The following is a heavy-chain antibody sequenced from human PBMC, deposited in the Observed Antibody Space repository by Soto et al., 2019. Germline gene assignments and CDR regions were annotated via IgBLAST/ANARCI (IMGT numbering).Heavy chain of an antibody. CDR1: GFNFDDYA. Sequence: EVQLVESGGGLVQPGRSLRLSCAASGFNFDDYAMHWVRQAPGKGLEWVSSISSNSGSRVYADSVKGRFTISRDNAKNSLYLEMNSRRADDTALYYCAKVGGGSGSYLVGDYFDNWGQGTLVTVSS. CDR2: ISSNSGSR. J-gene: IGHJ4*02. V-gene: IGHV3-9*01. CDR3: AKVGGGSGSYLVGDYFDN. D-gene: IGHD1-26*01.